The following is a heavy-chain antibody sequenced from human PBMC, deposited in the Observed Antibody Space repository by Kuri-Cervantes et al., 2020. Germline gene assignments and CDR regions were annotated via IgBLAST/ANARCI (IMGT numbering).Heavy chain of an antibody. D-gene: IGHD3-16*01. CDR1: GFTFSDYY. J-gene: IGHJ6*02. Sequence: GGSLRLSCAASGFTFSDYYMSWIRQAPGKGLEWVSYISSSGSTIYYADSVKGRFTISRDNSKNTLYLQMNSLRAEDTAVYYCARGPTGGVGGVNFYGMDVWGQGTTVTVSS. CDR2: ISSSGSTI. CDR3: ARGPTGGVGGVNFYGMDV. V-gene: IGHV3-11*01.